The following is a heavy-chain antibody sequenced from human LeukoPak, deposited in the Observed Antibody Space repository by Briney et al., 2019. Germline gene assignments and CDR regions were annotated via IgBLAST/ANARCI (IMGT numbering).Heavy chain of an antibody. CDR3: ARVGYNYGYDY. CDR1: GFTFSSYW. V-gene: IGHV3-74*01. Sequence: GGSLRLSCAASGFTFSSYWMHWVRQAPGKGLVWVSRINTDGGNYYADSVKGRFTISRDNAKNTLYLQMNSLRADDTAVYYCARVGYNYGYDYWGQGTLVTVSS. CDR2: INTDGGN. D-gene: IGHD5-18*01. J-gene: IGHJ4*02.